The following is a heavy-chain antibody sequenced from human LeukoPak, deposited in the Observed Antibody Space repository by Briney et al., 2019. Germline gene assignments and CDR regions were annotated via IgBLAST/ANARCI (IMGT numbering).Heavy chain of an antibody. CDR3: ARQFDSYFYYYLDV. D-gene: IGHD3-10*01. V-gene: IGHV4-38-2*01. CDR1: GHPINSAYY. CDR2: LYHPDST. J-gene: IGHJ6*03. Sequence: SETLSLTCAVSGHPINSAYYWVWIRQPPGKGLEWIGSLYHPDSTYYNPSLESRVTMSVDTSRNQFSLKLSFVTAADTAVYYCARQFDSYFYYYLDVWGTGTAVTVSS.